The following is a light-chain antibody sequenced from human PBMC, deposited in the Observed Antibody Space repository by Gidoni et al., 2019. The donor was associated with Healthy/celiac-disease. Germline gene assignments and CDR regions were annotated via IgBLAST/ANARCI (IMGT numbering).Light chain of an antibody. CDR3: QQSYSTPCT. V-gene: IGKV1-39*01. CDR2: AAS. CDR1: QSISSY. J-gene: IGKJ1*01. Sequence: DIQMTQSPSSLSASVGDRVTITCRASQSISSYLNWYQQKPAKAPKLLIYAASSLQSGVPSRFSGSGSGTEFTLTISSLQPEDFATYYCQQSYSTPCTFGQGTKVEIK.